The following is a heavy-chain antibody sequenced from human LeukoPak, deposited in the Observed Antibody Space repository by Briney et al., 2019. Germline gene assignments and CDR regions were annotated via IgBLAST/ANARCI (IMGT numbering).Heavy chain of an antibody. J-gene: IGHJ4*02. D-gene: IGHD5-24*01. CDR3: VRDRGWLQFDY. CDR2: IKEDGSDK. CDR1: GFTFSSYW. V-gene: IGHV3-7*01. Sequence: GGSLRLSCAASGFTFSSYWMSWVRQVPGKGLEWVANIKEDGSDKYYVDSVKGRFTISRDNAKNSLYLQMSSLRAEDTAVYYCVRDRGWLQFDYWGQGTLATVFS.